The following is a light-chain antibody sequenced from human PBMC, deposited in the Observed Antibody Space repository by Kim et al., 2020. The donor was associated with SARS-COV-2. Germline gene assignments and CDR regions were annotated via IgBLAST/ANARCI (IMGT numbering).Light chain of an antibody. Sequence: RATLNCKSSQTLLYNSNNKSFLAWYQQKPGQAPKLLIYWASIRESGVSDRFSGSGSETDFTLTISSLQAEDVAVYYCQQYYSTPPSFGQGTKLEI. J-gene: IGKJ2*03. V-gene: IGKV4-1*01. CDR1: QTLLYNSNNKSF. CDR2: WAS. CDR3: QQYYSTPPS.